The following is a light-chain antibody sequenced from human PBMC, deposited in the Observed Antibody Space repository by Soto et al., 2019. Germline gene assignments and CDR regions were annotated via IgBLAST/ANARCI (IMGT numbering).Light chain of an antibody. V-gene: IGLV1-44*01. Sequence: QSVLTQPPSASATPGQRVTISCSGSSSNIGSNTVNWYQQLPGTAPKLLMYSNNQRPSGIPDRFSGSKSGTSASLAISGLQSEDEADYYCAAWDDSLNGPVFGGGTKVTVL. J-gene: IGLJ2*01. CDR1: SSNIGSNT. CDR3: AAWDDSLNGPV. CDR2: SNN.